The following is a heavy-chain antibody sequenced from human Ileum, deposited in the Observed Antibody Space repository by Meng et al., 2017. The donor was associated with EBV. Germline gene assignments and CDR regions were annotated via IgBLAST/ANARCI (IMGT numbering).Heavy chain of an antibody. V-gene: IGHV4-4*02. J-gene: IGHJ4*02. CDR2: MSDSGIT. Sequence: QVQLPKLRIGLVNPSAIRSLICAFTGGSSSVINWWSSFLQSPGKRLKWIGEMSDSGITHYNPSLKSRVTISANKFNNQFFVMLTSVTSAETAVYFCAKNGEKYYEYWGQGTLVTVSS. CDR3: AKNGEKYYEY. CDR1: GGSSSVINW.